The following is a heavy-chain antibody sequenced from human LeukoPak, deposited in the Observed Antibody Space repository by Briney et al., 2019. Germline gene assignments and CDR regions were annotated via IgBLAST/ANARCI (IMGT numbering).Heavy chain of an antibody. CDR1: GFTFDDYG. CDR2: INWNGGST. V-gene: IGHV3-20*04. D-gene: IGHD1-26*01. Sequence: PGGSLRLSCAASGFTFDDYGMSWVRQAPGKGLEWVSGINWNGGSTGYADSVKGRFTISRDNAKNSLYLQMNSLRAEDTALYYCARQGRYSGSYYFDYWGQGTLVTVSS. J-gene: IGHJ4*02. CDR3: ARQGRYSGSYYFDY.